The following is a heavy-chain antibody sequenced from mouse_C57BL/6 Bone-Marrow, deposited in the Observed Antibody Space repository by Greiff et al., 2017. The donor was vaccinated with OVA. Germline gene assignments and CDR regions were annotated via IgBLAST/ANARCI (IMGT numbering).Heavy chain of an antibody. Sequence: VQRVESGPGLVAPSQSLSITCTVSGFSLTSYGVSWVRQPPGKGLEWLGVIWGDGSTNYHSALISRLSISKDNSKSQVFLKLNSLQTDDTATYYCAFTTVVEGGNAMDYWGQGTSVTVSS. CDR3: AFTTVVEGGNAMDY. J-gene: IGHJ4*01. CDR2: IWGDGST. D-gene: IGHD1-1*01. CDR1: GFSLTSYG. V-gene: IGHV2-3*01.